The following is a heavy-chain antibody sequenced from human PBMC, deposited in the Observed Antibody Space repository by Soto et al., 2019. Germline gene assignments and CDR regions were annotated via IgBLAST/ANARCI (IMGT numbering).Heavy chain of an antibody. V-gene: IGHV4-31*03. CDR2: IYYSGST. CDR1: GGSISSGGYF. J-gene: IGHJ6*02. Sequence: QVQLQESGPGLVKPSQTLSLTCTVSGGSISSGGYFWSWIRQHPGKGLEWIGFIYYSGSTYYNPSLKSRVTISVDTSKNQSSLKLSSVTAADTAVYYCAREGAATYYYYGMDVWGQGTTVTVSS. D-gene: IGHD1-26*01. CDR3: AREGAATYYYYGMDV.